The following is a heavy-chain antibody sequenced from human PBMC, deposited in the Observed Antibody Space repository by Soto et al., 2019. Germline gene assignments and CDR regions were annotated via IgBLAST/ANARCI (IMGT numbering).Heavy chain of an antibody. CDR1: GGSVSSGGYS. D-gene: IGHD2-15*01. V-gene: IGHV4-30-2*01. CDR3: ARAVVTKYDY. CDR2: IYHSGST. Sequence: QLQLQESGSGLVKPSQSLSLTCADSGGSVSSGGYSWSCIRQPPGKGLEWIGYIYHSGSTYYNPSLKSRVPISLDRSKNQFSLKLSSVTAADTAVYYCARAVVTKYDYWGQGTLVTVSS. J-gene: IGHJ4*02.